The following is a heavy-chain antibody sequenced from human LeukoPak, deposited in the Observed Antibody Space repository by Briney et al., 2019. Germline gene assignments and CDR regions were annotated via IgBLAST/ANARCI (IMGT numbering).Heavy chain of an antibody. V-gene: IGHV3-30-3*01. J-gene: IGHJ6*02. CDR3: ARDFWFGDLSPGMDV. CDR1: GFTISIYA. CDR2: ISDDGSNK. Sequence: RSGGSLRLSCAASGFTISIYAMNWVRQAPGKGLEWVAVISDDGSNKYYADAVKGRFTISRDNSKNTLYLQMNSLRAEDTAVYYCARDFWFGDLSPGMDVWGQGTTVTVSS. D-gene: IGHD3-10*01.